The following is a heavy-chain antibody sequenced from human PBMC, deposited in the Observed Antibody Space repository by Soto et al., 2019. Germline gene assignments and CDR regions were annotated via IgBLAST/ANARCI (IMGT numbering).Heavy chain of an antibody. CDR2: IYHSGST. CDR1: SGSISSSNW. CDR3: ARVVTVAVAGTIILPYYFDY. V-gene: IGHV4-4*02. J-gene: IGHJ4*02. Sequence: SETLSLTCAVSSGSISSSNWWSWVRQPPGKGLEWIGEIYHSGSTNYNPSLKSRVTISVDKSKNQFSLKLSSVTAADTAVYYCARVVTVAVAGTIILPYYFDYWGQGTLVTVSS. D-gene: IGHD6-19*01.